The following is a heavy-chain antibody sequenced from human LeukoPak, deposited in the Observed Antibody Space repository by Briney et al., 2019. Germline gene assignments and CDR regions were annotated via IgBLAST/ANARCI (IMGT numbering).Heavy chain of an antibody. Sequence: PSETLSLTCTVSGGSISSYYWSWIRQPPGKGLEWIGYIYYSGSTNYNPSLKSRDTISVDTSKNQFSLKLSSVTAADTAVYYCARDPINGNWFDPWGQGTLVTVSS. V-gene: IGHV4-59*01. D-gene: IGHD2-21*01. CDR1: GGSISSYY. CDR2: IYYSGST. CDR3: ARDPINGNWFDP. J-gene: IGHJ5*02.